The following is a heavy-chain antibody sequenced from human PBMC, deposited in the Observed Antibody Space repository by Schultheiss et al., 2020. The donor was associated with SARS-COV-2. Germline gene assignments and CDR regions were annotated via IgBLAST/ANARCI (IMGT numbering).Heavy chain of an antibody. CDR3: ARDAELGTHAFDI. CDR2: SSSSSSYI. Sequence: GGSLRLSCAASGFTFSSYSMNWVRQAPGKGLEWVSSSSSSSSYIYYADSVKGRFTISRDNAKNSLYLQMNSLKTEDTAVYYCARDAELGTHAFDIWGQGTMVTVSS. V-gene: IGHV3-21*04. J-gene: IGHJ3*02. CDR1: GFTFSSYS. D-gene: IGHD1-1*01.